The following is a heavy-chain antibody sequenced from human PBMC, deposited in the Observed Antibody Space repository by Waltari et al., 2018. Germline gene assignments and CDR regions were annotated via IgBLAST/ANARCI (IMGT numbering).Heavy chain of an antibody. J-gene: IGHJ3*02. D-gene: IGHD3-22*01. Sequence: QVQLQESGPGLVKPSGTLSLSCDVSGDSITSHFWSWIRQAPGKGLEWIGYMYFSGTHNYNPSLKSRVTISIDTSKNHFSLNLRSVTAADTAIYYCARLPRGSVIIGAFDIWGQGTQVTVSS. CDR2: MYFSGTH. V-gene: IGHV4-59*11. CDR3: ARLPRGSVIIGAFDI. CDR1: GDSITSHF.